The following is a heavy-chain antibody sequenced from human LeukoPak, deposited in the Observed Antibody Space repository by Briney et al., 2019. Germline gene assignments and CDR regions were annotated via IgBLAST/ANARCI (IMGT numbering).Heavy chain of an antibody. CDR2: TNWDGGRT. CDR1: GLTFDDYA. J-gene: IGHJ4*02. CDR3: ARGHTAVTRHFDF. D-gene: IGHD4-17*01. Sequence: RSGGSLRLSCAASGLTFDDYAMSWVRQTPGKGLEWVSGTNWDGGRTGYADSVKGRFTISRDDAKNLLYLDMNSLRAEDTAVYYCARGHTAVTRHFDFWGQGTLVTVSS. V-gene: IGHV3-20*04.